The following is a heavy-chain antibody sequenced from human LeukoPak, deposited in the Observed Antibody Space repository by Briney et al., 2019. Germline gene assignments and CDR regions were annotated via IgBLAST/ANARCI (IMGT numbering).Heavy chain of an antibody. CDR2: IYPGDSDT. CDR1: GYSFTSYW. D-gene: IGHD6-13*01. Sequence: GESLKISCKGSGYSFTSYWIGWVRQMPGKGLEWMGIIYPGDSDTRYSPSFQGQVTISADKSISTAYLQWSSLKASDTAMYYCARRVAAAGPNQNWFDPWGQGTLVTVSS. CDR3: ARRVAAAGPNQNWFDP. V-gene: IGHV5-51*01. J-gene: IGHJ5*02.